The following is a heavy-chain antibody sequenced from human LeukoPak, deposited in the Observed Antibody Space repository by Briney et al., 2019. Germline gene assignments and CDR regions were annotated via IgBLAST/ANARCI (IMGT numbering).Heavy chain of an antibody. Sequence: QTGGSLRLSCAASGFTFRGYWMSWVRQAPGKGLEWVANIKQDGSEKYYVDSVKGRFTISRDNAKNSLYLQMNSLRAEDTAVYYCASQSFGELAYWGQGTLVTVSS. D-gene: IGHD3-10*01. J-gene: IGHJ4*02. CDR2: IKQDGSEK. V-gene: IGHV3-7*01. CDR3: ASQSFGELAY. CDR1: GFTFRGYW.